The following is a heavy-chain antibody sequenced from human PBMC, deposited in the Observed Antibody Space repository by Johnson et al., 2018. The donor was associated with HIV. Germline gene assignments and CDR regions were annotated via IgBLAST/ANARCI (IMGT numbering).Heavy chain of an antibody. CDR3: SRDRERALVCGAGSVRNYSGSWGYPCSYALVL. Sequence: VQLVESGGGVVRPGGSLRLSCATSGFTFDDYGMSWVRQVPGKGLEWVSGINWDGDRTGYADSVKGRFTISRDNAKTSLYLQLNSLRAEDTALYSCSRDRERALVCGAGSVRNYSGSWGYPCSYALVLWGQGNMVTGSS. V-gene: IGHV3-20*04. D-gene: IGHD3-10*01. CDR2: INWDGDRT. J-gene: IGHJ3*01. CDR1: GFTFDDYG.